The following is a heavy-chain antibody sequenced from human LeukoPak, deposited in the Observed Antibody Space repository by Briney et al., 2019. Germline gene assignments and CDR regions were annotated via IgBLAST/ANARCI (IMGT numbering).Heavy chain of an antibody. J-gene: IGHJ4*02. D-gene: IGHD5-18*01. CDR1: GFTFSSYA. CDR3: AKHLHTGYRSHVDY. V-gene: IGHV3-23*01. CDR2: ISGSGGST. Sequence: QSGGSLRLSCAASGFTFSSYAMSWVRQAPGKGLEWVSAISGSGGSTYYADSVKGRFTISRNNSKNTLYLQMISLRAEDTAVYYCAKHLHTGYRSHVDYWGQGTLVTVSS.